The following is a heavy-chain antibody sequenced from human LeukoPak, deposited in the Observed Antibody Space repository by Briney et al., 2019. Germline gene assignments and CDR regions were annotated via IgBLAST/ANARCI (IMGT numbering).Heavy chain of an antibody. CDR3: ARDNYGGNSGPDY. V-gene: IGHV4-34*01. D-gene: IGHD4-23*01. CDR1: GFTFSSYW. J-gene: IGHJ4*02. CDR2: INHSGST. Sequence: GSLRLSCAASGFTFSSYWMSWVRQPPGKGLEWIGEINHSGSTNYNPSLKSRVTISVDTSKNQFSLKLSSVTAADTAVYYCARDNYGGNSGPDYWGQGTLVTVSS.